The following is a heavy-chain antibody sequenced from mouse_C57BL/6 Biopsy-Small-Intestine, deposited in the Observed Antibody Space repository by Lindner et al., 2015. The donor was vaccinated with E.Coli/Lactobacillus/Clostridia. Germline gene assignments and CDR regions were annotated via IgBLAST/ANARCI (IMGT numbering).Heavy chain of an antibody. CDR3: ARRFWSYSMDY. CDR1: DYTFTGYW. J-gene: IGHJ4*01. V-gene: IGHV1-9*01. Sequence: VQLQESGAELMKPGASVSLSCKAADYTFTGYWIEWIKQRPGHGLEWIGEILPGSGSPNYNEKFTGKATFTADTSSNTAYMQLTSLTTEDSAIYYCARRFWSYSMDYWGQGTSVTVSS. CDR2: ILPGSGSP.